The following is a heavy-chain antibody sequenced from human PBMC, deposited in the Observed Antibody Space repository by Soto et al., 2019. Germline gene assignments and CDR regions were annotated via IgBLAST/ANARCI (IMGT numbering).Heavy chain of an antibody. D-gene: IGHD3-16*01. CDR2: IIPIFGTA. J-gene: IGHJ4*02. CDR3: AGMFPSGEKGGDYFDY. CDR1: GGTFSSYA. Sequence: SVKVSCKASGGTFSSYAISWVRQAPGQGLEWMGGIIPIFGTANYAQKFQGRVTITADESTSTAYMELSSLRSEDTAVYYCAGMFPSGEKGGDYFDYWGQGTLVTVSS. V-gene: IGHV1-69*13.